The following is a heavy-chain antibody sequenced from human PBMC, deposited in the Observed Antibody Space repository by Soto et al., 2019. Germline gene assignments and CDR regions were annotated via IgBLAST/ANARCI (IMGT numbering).Heavy chain of an antibody. J-gene: IGHJ4*02. CDR3: AKKSLVAAAALPADY. Sequence: EVQLLESGGGLVQPGGSLRLSCAASGFTFSSYAMSWVRQAPGKGLEWVSAISGSGGRTYYADSVKGRFTISRDNSKNTRYLQMTSLRAEDRAVYYCAKKSLVAAAALPADYWGQGTLVTVSS. CDR1: GFTFSSYA. V-gene: IGHV3-23*01. D-gene: IGHD6-13*01. CDR2: ISGSGGRT.